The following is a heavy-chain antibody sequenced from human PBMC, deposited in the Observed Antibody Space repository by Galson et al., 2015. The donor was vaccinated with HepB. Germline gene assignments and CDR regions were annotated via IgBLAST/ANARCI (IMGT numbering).Heavy chain of an antibody. D-gene: IGHD6-13*01. V-gene: IGHV4-4*02. CDR1: GGSVRSSNW. J-gene: IGHJ6*02. CDR3: ARAWSSSWYTALYYYYGMDV. CDR2: IYHSGST. Sequence: SLSLTCAVSGGSVRSSNWWSWVRQPPGKGLEWIGEIYHSGSTNYNPSLKSRVTISVDKSKNQFSLKLSSVTAADTAVYYCARAWSSSWYTALYYYYGMDVWGQGTTVTVSS.